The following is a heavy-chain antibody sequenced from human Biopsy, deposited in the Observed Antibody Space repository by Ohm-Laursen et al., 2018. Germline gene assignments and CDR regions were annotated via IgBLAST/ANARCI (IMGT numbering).Heavy chain of an antibody. CDR1: GGSINSNDYY. V-gene: IGHV4-39*01. CDR2: LYHNGHT. Sequence: SETLPLTCTVAGGSINSNDYYWGWIRQTPGEGLQWIGSLYHNGHTYENPSLRSRLTLSIDKSKNLFSLRLSSVTAADTAVYYCARHRSSSARNYYHDMDVWGQGTTVTVSS. CDR3: ARHRSSSARNYYHDMDV. D-gene: IGHD6-6*01. J-gene: IGHJ6*02.